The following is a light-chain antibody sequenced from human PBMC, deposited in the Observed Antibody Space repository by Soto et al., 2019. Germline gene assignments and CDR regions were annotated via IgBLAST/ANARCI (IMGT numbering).Light chain of an antibody. CDR2: DAS. CDR1: QGIRYD. V-gene: IGKV1-17*01. Sequence: DIQMTQSPSSLSASVGDRVSVTFRASQGIRYDLDWYQQKPGKAPKRLIYDASSLQSGVPSRFSGSGSGTEFTLTISSLQPEDFATYYCLQHNSYSWTFGQGTKVDIK. J-gene: IGKJ1*01. CDR3: LQHNSYSWT.